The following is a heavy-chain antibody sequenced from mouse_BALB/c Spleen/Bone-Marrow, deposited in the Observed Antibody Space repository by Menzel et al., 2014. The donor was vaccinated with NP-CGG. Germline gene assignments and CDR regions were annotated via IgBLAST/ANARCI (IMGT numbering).Heavy chain of an antibody. V-gene: IGHV2-6-1*01. CDR2: IWSDGST. J-gene: IGHJ4*01. Sequence: VKLQESGPGLVSPSQSLSITCTISGFSLTNYGVRWVRQPPGKGLEWLVVIWSDGSTTYNSALKSRLSISKDNSKSQVFLKMNSLQTDDTAMYYCARHRYYAMDYWGQGTSVTVSS. CDR1: GFSLTNYG. CDR3: ARHRYYAMDY.